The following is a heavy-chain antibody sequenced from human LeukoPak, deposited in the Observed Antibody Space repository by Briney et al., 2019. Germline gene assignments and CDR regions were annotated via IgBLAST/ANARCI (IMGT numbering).Heavy chain of an antibody. D-gene: IGHD4-11*01. V-gene: IGHV3-9*01. CDR1: GFTFDDYA. J-gene: IGHJ3*02. Sequence: PGGSLRLSCGASGFTFDDYAMHWVRRAPGKGLEWVSGISWNCGSIGYADSVKGRFTISRDNAKNSLYLQMNSLRAEDRDFYYCAEDTTVTGDAFDIWGQGTMVTVSS. CDR3: AEDTTVTGDAFDI. CDR2: ISWNCGSI.